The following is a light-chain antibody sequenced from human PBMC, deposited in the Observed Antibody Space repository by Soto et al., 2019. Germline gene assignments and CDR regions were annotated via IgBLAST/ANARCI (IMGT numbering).Light chain of an antibody. Sequence: QSVVTQPASVSGSPGQSITISCTGTSSDVGGYNYVSWYQQYPGKVPKLMIYEVSNRPAGVSNRFSGSKSGNAASLTISGLQAEDEADYYCNSKVTALTYIFGTGTKVTVL. CDR3: NSKVTALTYI. J-gene: IGLJ1*01. CDR1: SSDVGGYNY. CDR2: EVS. V-gene: IGLV2-14*01.